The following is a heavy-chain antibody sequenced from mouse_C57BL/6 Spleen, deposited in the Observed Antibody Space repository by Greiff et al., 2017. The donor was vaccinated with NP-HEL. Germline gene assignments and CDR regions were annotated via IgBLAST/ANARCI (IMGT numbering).Heavy chain of an antibody. J-gene: IGHJ1*03. CDR2: ISSGSSTI. CDR1: GFTFSDYG. V-gene: IGHV5-17*01. CDR3: ARGEDWYFDV. Sequence: EVQLVESGGGLVKPGGSLKLSCAASGFTFSDYGMHWVRQAPEKGLEWVAYISSGSSTIYYADTVKGRFTISRDNAKNTLFLQMTSLRSEDTAMYYCARGEDWYFDVWGTGTTVTVSS.